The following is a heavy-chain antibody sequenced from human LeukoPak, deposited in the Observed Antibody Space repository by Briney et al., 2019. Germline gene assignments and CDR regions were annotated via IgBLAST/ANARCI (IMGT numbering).Heavy chain of an antibody. J-gene: IGHJ4*02. D-gene: IGHD2-8*01. CDR2: IKSKTDGGTT. CDR1: GFTFSNAW. Sequence: GGSLRLSCAAFGFTFSNAWMSWVRQAPGKGLEWVGRIKSKTDGGTTDYAAPVKGRFTISRGDSKNTLYLQMNSLETEDTAVYYCTTSACANGVCYTSVDYWGQGTLVTVSS. CDR3: TTSACANGVCYTSVDY. V-gene: IGHV3-15*01.